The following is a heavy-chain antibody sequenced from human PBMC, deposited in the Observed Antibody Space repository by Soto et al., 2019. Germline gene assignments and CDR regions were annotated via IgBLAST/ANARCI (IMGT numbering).Heavy chain of an antibody. CDR1: GFTFSIHG. D-gene: IGHD3-16*01. J-gene: IGHJ4*02. V-gene: IGHV3-33*01. CDR2: IWYDGSNK. CDR3: ARWGNNKKLDY. Sequence: GGSLRLSCAASGFTFSIHGMHWVRQAPGKGLEWVAVIWYDGSNKYYGDSVEGRFTISRDNSKNTLYLQMNSLRAEDTAVYYCARWGNNKKLDYWGQGTQVTVSS.